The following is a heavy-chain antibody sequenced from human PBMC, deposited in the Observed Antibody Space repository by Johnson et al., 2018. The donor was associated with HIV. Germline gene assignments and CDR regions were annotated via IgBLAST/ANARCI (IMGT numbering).Heavy chain of an antibody. J-gene: IGHJ3*02. CDR3: ARGYSSSSDDAFDI. D-gene: IGHD6-13*01. Sequence: VQLVESGGGVVRPGGSLRLSCATSGFTFDNYGMNWVRQAPGKGLEWVAIMSYNASNKYYADSVKGRFSISRDNAKNSLSLQMNSLRAEDTAMYYCARGYSSSSDDAFDIWGQGTMVTVSS. V-gene: IGHV3-30*03. CDR1: GFTFDNYG. CDR2: MSYNASNK.